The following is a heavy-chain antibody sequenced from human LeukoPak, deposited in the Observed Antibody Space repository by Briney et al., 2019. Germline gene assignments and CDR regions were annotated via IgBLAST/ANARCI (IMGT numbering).Heavy chain of an antibody. CDR1: GGSINGYY. J-gene: IGHJ4*02. Sequence: SETLSLTCTVSGGSINGYYWNWIRQPPGKALEWIGFIYSSGTTNYNPSLKSRVTIPLDTSNKQFSLRLTSVTAADTAVYFCARVASRSISSRCFDHWGQGTLVTVSS. V-gene: IGHV4-4*08. CDR3: ARVASRSISSRCFDH. D-gene: IGHD6-6*01. CDR2: IYSSGTT.